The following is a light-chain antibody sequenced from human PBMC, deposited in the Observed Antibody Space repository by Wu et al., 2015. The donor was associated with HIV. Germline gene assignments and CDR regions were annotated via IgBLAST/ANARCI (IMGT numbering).Light chain of an antibody. CDR3: QQYGSSPLT. CDR1: QSVNNN. J-gene: IGKJ4*01. V-gene: IGKV3-15*01. Sequence: DIVMTQSPATLSVSPGERATLFCRASQSVNNNLAWYQQKPGQGPRLLIYGASTRATGIPVRFSGSGSGTEFTLTISSLQSEDFAVYYCQQYGSSPLTFGGGTKVEIK. CDR2: GAS.